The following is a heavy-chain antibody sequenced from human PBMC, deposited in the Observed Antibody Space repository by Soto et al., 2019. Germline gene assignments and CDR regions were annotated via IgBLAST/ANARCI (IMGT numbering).Heavy chain of an antibody. Sequence: GSLRLSCAASGFTFSTSWMHWVRQVPGKGLVWVSRMNGAGTSSSYAGSVEGRFSISRDNARNTLYLQMNSLRVEDTAVYYCATGGDFWAGGLDVWGHGTTVTVSS. CDR2: MNGAGTSS. V-gene: IGHV3-74*01. J-gene: IGHJ6*02. D-gene: IGHD3-3*01. CDR3: ATGGDFWAGGLDV. CDR1: GFTFSTSW.